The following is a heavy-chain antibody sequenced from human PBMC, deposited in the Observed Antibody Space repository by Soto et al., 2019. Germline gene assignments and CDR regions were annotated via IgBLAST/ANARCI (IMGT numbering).Heavy chain of an antibody. CDR2: INPNSGGT. J-gene: IGHJ4*02. D-gene: IGHD3-22*01. CDR1: GYTFTGYY. V-gene: IGHV1-2*02. CDR3: ASEPPVDYDSSGDY. Sequence: ASVKVSCKASGYTFTGYYMHWVRQAPGQGLEWMGWINPNSGGTNYAQKFQGRVTMTRDTSISTACMELSRLRSDDTAVYYCASEPPVDYDSSGDYWGQGTLVTVSS.